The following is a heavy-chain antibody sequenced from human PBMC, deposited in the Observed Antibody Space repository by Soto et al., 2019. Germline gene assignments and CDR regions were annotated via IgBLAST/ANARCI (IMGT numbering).Heavy chain of an antibody. CDR2: INAGNGNT. CDR1: GYTFTSYA. D-gene: IGHD5-12*01. CDR3: ASSYSGYDYHYYYGMDV. Sequence: QVQLVQSGAEEKKPGASVKVSCKASGYTFTSYAMRWVRQAPGQRLEWIGWINAGNGNTKDSQKFQGRVTITRDTTARTAYMEQRSLRSEDTAVYYCASSYSGYDYHYYYGMDVWGQGTMVTVSS. V-gene: IGHV1-3*05. J-gene: IGHJ6*02.